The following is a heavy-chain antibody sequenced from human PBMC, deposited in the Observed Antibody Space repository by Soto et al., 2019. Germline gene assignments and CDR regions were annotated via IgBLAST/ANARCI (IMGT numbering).Heavy chain of an antibody. Sequence: ASVKVSCKASGYTFTSYAXHWVRQAPGQRLEWMGWINAGNGNTKYSQKFQGRVRITRDTSPSTAYTELSSLRSEATAVYYWASASHVAVAGQYYYYYYMDVWGKGTTVTVSS. CDR2: INAGNGNT. CDR3: ASASHVAVAGQYYYYYYMDV. V-gene: IGHV1-3*01. D-gene: IGHD6-19*01. CDR1: GYTFTSYA. J-gene: IGHJ6*03.